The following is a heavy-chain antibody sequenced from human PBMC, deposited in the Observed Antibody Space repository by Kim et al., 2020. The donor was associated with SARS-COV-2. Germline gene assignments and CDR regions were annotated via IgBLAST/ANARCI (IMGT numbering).Heavy chain of an antibody. J-gene: IGHJ4*02. CDR3: ARDPLWFGATFDY. V-gene: IGHV3-30*04. CDR1: GFTFSSYA. D-gene: IGHD3-10*01. Sequence: GGSLRLSCAASGFTFSSYAMRWVRQAPGKGLEWVAVISYGGSKKYYADSVKGRFTISRDNSKNTLYLQMNSLRAEDTAVYYCARDPLWFGATFDYWGQGTLVTVPS. CDR2: ISYGGSKK.